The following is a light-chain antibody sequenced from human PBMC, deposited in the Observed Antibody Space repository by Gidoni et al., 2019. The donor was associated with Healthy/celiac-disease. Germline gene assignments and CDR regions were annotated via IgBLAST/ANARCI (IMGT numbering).Light chain of an antibody. CDR1: RSVLYSSNNKNY. CDR3: QQYYSTPQNT. V-gene: IGKV4-1*01. J-gene: IGKJ2*01. CDR2: WAS. Sequence: DIVMTQAPDSLAVSLGERATINCKSSRSVLYSSNNKNYLAWYQQKPGQPPKLLFYWASTRESGVPDRFSGSGSGTDFTLTISSLQAEDVAVYYCQQYYSTPQNTFGQGTKLEIK.